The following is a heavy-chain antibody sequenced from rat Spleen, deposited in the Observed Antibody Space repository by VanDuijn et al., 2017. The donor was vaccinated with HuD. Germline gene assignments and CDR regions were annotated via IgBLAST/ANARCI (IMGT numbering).Heavy chain of an antibody. Sequence: EVQLVESGGDLVQPGRSLKLSCAASGFIFRNYDMAWVRQAPTKGLDWVASISPSGGNTYYRDSVKGRFTVSRDNAESTLYLQMDSLRSEDTATYYCARHYYYDAPDAWGQGASVTVSS. D-gene: IGHD1-12*01. CDR1: GFIFRNYD. V-gene: IGHV5S23*01. CDR3: ARHYYYDAPDA. CDR2: ISPSGGNT. J-gene: IGHJ4*01.